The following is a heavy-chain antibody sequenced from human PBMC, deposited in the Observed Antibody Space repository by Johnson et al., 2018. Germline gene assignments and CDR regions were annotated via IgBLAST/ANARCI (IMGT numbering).Heavy chain of an antibody. V-gene: IGHV3-9*01. CDR2: ISWNSGSI. J-gene: IGHJ3*02. D-gene: IGHD6-19*01. CDR1: GFTFDDYA. Sequence: VQLVQSGGGLVQPGRSLRLSCAASGFTFDDYAMHWVRQAPGKGLEWVSGISWNSGSIGYADSVKGRFTISRDNAKNSLYLQMNSLRDEDTAVYYRARVHPSHPLKPLSSGLSHPVDI. CDR3: ARVHPSHPLKPLSSGLSHPVDI.